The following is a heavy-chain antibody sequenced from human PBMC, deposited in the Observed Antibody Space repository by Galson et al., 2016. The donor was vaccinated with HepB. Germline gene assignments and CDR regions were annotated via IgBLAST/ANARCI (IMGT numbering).Heavy chain of an antibody. CDR2: IYAGDTT. D-gene: IGHD3-9*01. V-gene: IGHV3-53*01. CDR3: ATGHYVYYYYMDV. J-gene: IGHJ6*03. CDR1: GFSVSSNY. Sequence: SLRLSCAASGFSVSSNYMNWVRQAPGKGLEWVSVIYAGDTTYYAESVRGRFTIFRDTSKSTVYLQMNSLRPEHTAVYYCATGHYVYYYYMDVWGKGTSVTVSS.